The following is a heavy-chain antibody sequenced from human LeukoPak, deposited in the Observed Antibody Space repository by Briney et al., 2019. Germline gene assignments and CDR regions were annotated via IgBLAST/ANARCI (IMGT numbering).Heavy chain of an antibody. Sequence: SETLSLTCAVYGGSFSGYYWSWIRQPPGKGLEWIGEINHSVSTHYNPSLKSRVTISVATSKNQFSLKLSSVTAADTAVYYCAREAYYDSSGYYNWAQGTVDSVSS. D-gene: IGHD3-22*01. V-gene: IGHV4-34*01. J-gene: IGHJ4*02. CDR1: GGSFSGYY. CDR2: INHSVST. CDR3: AREAYYDSSGYYN.